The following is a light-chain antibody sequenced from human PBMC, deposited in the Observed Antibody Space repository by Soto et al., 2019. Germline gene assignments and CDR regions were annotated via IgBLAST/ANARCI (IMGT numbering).Light chain of an antibody. CDR3: LQDYGDSWT. V-gene: IGKV1-6*02. CDR2: AAS. CDR1: RDVGSD. J-gene: IGKJ1*01. Sequence: QMSQSPSSLSASVVDKIIITCRASRDVGSDVSWYQQKPGQAPKLLIYAASNLYTGVPSRFSGSRSGTEFTLTISSLQPEDFASYYCLQDYGDSWTFGQATKVDI.